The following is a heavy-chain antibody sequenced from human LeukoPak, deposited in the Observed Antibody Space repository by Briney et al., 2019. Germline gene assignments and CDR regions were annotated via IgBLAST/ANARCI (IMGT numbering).Heavy chain of an antibody. CDR2: IYHSGST. V-gene: IGHV4-38-2*01. Sequence: PETLSLTCAVSGYSISSGYYWGWIRQPPGKGLEWIGSIYHSGSTYYNPSLKSRVTISVDTSKNQFSLKLSSVTAADTAVYYCAILGESSGWYFDYWGQGTLVTVSS. CDR3: AILGESSGWYFDY. J-gene: IGHJ4*02. CDR1: GYSISSGYY. D-gene: IGHD6-19*01.